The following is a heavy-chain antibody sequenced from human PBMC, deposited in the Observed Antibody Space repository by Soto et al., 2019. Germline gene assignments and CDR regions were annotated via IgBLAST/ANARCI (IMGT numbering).Heavy chain of an antibody. V-gene: IGHV3-30*18. Sequence: GGSLRLSCAASGFPFSSYGMHWVRQAPGKGLEWVAVISYDGSNKYYADSVKGRFTISRDNSKNTLYLQMNSLRAEDTAVYYCANVPWLRSAYDAFDIWGQGT. CDR2: ISYDGSNK. J-gene: IGHJ3*02. CDR3: ANVPWLRSAYDAFDI. CDR1: GFPFSSYG. D-gene: IGHD5-12*01.